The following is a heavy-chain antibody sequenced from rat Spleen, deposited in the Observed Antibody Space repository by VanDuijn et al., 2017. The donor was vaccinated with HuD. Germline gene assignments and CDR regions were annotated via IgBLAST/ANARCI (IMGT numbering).Heavy chain of an antibody. D-gene: IGHD1-11*01. Sequence: EVQLVESGGGLVQPGRSLKLSCAASGFIFSIYGMAWVRQTPTKGLEWIASISNARGITYYPDSVKGRFTISRDIANSTLYLQMDSLRSEDTANYYCARHGDGGSSRFDYWGQVVMVTVSS. V-gene: IGHV5S13*01. CDR3: ARHGDGGSSRFDY. CDR1: GFIFSIYG. J-gene: IGHJ2*01. CDR2: ISNARGIT.